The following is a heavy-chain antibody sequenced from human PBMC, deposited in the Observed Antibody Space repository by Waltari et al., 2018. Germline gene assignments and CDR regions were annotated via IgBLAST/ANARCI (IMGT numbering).Heavy chain of an antibody. CDR3: ARHLPEVAATLGVSDY. CDR1: GYSISSGYY. CDR2: VYHSGST. Sequence: QVQLQESGPGLVKPSETLSLTCAVSGYSISSGYYWGWIRQPPGKGLEWIGSVYHSGSTYYNPSLKSRVTISVDTSKNQFSLKLSSVTAADTAVYYCARHLPEVAATLGVSDYWGQGTLVTVSS. V-gene: IGHV4-38-2*01. J-gene: IGHJ4*02. D-gene: IGHD2-15*01.